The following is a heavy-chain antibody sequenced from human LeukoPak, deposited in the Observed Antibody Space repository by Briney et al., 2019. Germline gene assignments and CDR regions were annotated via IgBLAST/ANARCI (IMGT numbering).Heavy chain of an antibody. CDR1: GNSFTSYW. Sequence: PGESLQISCKASGNSFTSYWIAWVRQMPGKGLEWMGIIYCGDTYTRYSPSFQGQVTISADKSISTAYLQWNTLEASDTAMYYCARRQYSGYDFDFWGQGSLVTVSS. CDR2: IYCGDTYT. J-gene: IGHJ4*02. V-gene: IGHV5-51*01. CDR3: ARRQYSGYDFDF. D-gene: IGHD5-12*01.